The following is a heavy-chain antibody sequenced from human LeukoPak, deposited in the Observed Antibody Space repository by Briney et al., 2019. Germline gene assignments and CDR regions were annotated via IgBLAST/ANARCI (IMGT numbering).Heavy chain of an antibody. V-gene: IGHV4-59*08. D-gene: IGHD3-10*01. CDR3: AVSMVRGVSFDY. CDR2: IYYSGST. Sequence: SETLSLTCTVSGGSISSYYWSWIRQPPGKGLEWIGYIYYSGSTNYNPSLKSRVTISVDTSKNQFSLKLSSVTAADTAVYYCAVSMVRGVSFDYWGQGTLVTVSS. J-gene: IGHJ4*02. CDR1: GGSISSYY.